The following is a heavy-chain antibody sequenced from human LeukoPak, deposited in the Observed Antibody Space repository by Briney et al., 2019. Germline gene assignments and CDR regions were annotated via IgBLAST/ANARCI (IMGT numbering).Heavy chain of an antibody. CDR2: IYPGDSDT. CDR3: ARIYDFWSGYYTGPFDY. D-gene: IGHD3-3*01. Sequence: GESLKISCKGSGYSFTSYWIGWVRQMPGKGLEWMGIIYPGDSDTRYSPPFQGQVTISANKSISTAYLQWSSLKASDTAMYYCARIYDFWSGYYTGPFDYWGQGTLVTVSS. J-gene: IGHJ4*02. V-gene: IGHV5-51*01. CDR1: GYSFTSYW.